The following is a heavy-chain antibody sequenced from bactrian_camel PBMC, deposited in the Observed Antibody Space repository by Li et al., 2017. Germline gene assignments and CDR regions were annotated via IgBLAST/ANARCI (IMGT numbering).Heavy chain of an antibody. Sequence: VQLVESGGNLVQPGGSLRLSCTYTRRPNYVTWFRQAPGKGLEWVSLIASGGSTAMYADSVKGRFTISRDNTENTLYLQLNSLKIEDTAVYYCVRDRGLAVPAGSFDTWGQGTQVTVS. J-gene: IGHJ6*01. V-gene: IGHV3S40*01. CDR1: YTRRPNY. CDR2: IASGGSTA. D-gene: IGHD6*01. CDR3: VRDRGLAVPAGSFDT.